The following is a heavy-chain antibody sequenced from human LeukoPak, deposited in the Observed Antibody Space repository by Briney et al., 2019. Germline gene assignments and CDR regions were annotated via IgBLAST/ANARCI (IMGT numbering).Heavy chain of an antibody. CDR1: GFTFSSYA. V-gene: IGHV3-23*01. D-gene: IGHD2-2*02. CDR3: ARYQLLYNDAFDI. J-gene: IGHJ3*02. CDR2: ISGSGGST. Sequence: GSLRLSCAASGFTFSSYAMSWGRQAPGKGVGWVSAISGSGGSTYYADSVKGRFTISRDNSKNTLYLQMNSLRAEDTAVYYCARYQLLYNDAFDIWGQGTMVTVSS.